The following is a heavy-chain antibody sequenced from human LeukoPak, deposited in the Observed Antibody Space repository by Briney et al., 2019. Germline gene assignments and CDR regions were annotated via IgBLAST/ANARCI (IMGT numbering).Heavy chain of an antibody. CDR3: ARDAIVRDYSNSDY. CDR2: INPNNGDT. Sequence: ASVKVSCKASGYTFSGSYMHWVRQAPGQGLEWMGWINPNNGDTNYAQKFQGRVTMTRDTSISTVYMELSRLKSDDTAVYYCARDAIVRDYSNSDYWGQGTLVTVSS. CDR1: GYTFSGSY. D-gene: IGHD4-11*01. J-gene: IGHJ4*02. V-gene: IGHV1-2*02.